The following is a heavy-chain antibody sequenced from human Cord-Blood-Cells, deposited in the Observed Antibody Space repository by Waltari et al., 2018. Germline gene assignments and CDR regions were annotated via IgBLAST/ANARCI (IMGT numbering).Heavy chain of an antibody. CDR1: GFTFSSPG. CDR3: ARGGYYYDG. Sequence: QVQLVESGGGVVQPGRSLRLSCAASGFTFSSPGMHWVRQAPGKGLGWVAVIWYDGSNKYYADSVKGRFTISRDNSKNTLYLQMNSLRAEDTAVYYCARGGYYYDGWGQGTLVTVSS. CDR2: IWYDGSNK. J-gene: IGHJ4*02. V-gene: IGHV3-33*01. D-gene: IGHD3-22*01.